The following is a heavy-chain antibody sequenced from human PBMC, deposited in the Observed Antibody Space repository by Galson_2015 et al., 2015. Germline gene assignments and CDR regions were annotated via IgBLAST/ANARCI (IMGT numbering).Heavy chain of an antibody. CDR1: GYTFTSYA. CDR3: ARAERGYSGSRHYYYMDV. J-gene: IGHJ6*03. Sequence: SVKVSCKASGYTFTSYAMNWVRQAPGQGPEWMGWINTNTGNPTYAQGFTGRFVFSLDTSVSTAYLHISSLKAEDTAVYYCARAERGYSGSRHYYYMDVWGKGTTVTVSS. D-gene: IGHD5-12*01. V-gene: IGHV7-4-1*02. CDR2: INTNTGNP.